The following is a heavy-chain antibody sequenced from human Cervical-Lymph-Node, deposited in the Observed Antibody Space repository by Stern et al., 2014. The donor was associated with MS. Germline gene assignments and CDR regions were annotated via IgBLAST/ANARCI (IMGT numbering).Heavy chain of an antibody. J-gene: IGHJ3*01. Sequence: MQLVESGGGVVQPGGSLRLSCAASGFPFSGHGLHWVRQAPGKGLEWVARISYDGSHKWYAGSVKGRFTISRDSSRNTMFLQMNTLRLEDAAVYYCARDGPNYDHNGRGDAFDVWGQGAMVTVSP. CDR3: ARDGPNYDHNGRGDAFDV. V-gene: IGHV3-33*05. CDR2: ISYDGSHK. D-gene: IGHD3-22*01. CDR1: GFPFSGHG.